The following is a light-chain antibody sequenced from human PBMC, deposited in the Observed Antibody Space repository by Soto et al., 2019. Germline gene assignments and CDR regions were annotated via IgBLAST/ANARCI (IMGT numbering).Light chain of an antibody. CDR1: SSDVGGYNY. J-gene: IGLJ2*01. CDR3: SSYTSGSTLVV. CDR2: EVS. V-gene: IGLV2-14*01. Sequence: QAVVTQPASVSGSPGQSITISCTGTSSDVGGYNYVSWYQQHPGKAPKLIIYEVSNRPSGVSNRFSGSKSGNTASLTISGLQAEDEADYYCSSYTSGSTLVVFGGGTKLTVL.